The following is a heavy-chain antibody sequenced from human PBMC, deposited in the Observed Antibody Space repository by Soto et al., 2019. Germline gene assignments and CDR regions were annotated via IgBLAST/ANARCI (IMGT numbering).Heavy chain of an antibody. Sequence: GESQKISGTGSGYSFTIYWIGWVHQLPGKGLEWMGIIYPGDSDTRYSPSFQGQVTISADKSISTAYLQWSSLKASDTAMYYCARLDSSGYYARHWGQGTLVTVSS. CDR1: GYSFTIYW. J-gene: IGHJ4*02. D-gene: IGHD3-22*01. CDR2: IYPGDSDT. V-gene: IGHV5-51*07. CDR3: ARLDSSGYYARH.